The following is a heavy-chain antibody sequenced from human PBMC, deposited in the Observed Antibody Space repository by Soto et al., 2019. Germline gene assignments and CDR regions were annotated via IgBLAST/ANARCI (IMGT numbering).Heavy chain of an antibody. J-gene: IGHJ4*02. CDR1: GGTFSSYT. CDR3: ARDRLRGYDSSGFYS. Sequence: SLKVSCKASGGTFSSYTISWLRQDHRQGLEWMGRIIPILGIANYAQKFQGRVTITADKSTSTAYMELSSLRSEDTAVYYCARDRLRGYDSSGFYSWGQGTMVTVSS. V-gene: IGHV1-69*04. CDR2: IIPILGIA. D-gene: IGHD3-22*01.